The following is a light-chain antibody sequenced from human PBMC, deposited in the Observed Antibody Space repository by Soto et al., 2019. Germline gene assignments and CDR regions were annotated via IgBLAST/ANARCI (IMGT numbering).Light chain of an antibody. V-gene: IGLV2-14*01. CDR3: SSYTSSITLDV. CDR1: RSDVGGYNY. Sequence: QSALTQPASVSGSPGQSITISCTGTRSDVGGYNYVSWYQQHPGKAPKLMIYDVSNRPSGVSNRFSGSKSGNTASLTISGLQAEDEADYYCSSYTSSITLDVFGTGTKVTVL. CDR2: DVS. J-gene: IGLJ1*01.